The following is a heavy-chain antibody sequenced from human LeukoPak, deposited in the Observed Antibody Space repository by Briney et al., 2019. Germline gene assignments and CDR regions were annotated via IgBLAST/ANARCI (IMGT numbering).Heavy chain of an antibody. Sequence: SQTLSLTCTVAGGSISSGSYYWSWIRQPAGKGLEWIGRIYTSGSTNYNPSLKSRVTISVDTSKNQFSLKLSSVTAADTAVYYCASQRAVTYYYYMDVWGQGTTVTVSS. CDR1: GGSISSGSYY. J-gene: IGHJ6*03. D-gene: IGHD4-17*01. CDR2: IYTSGST. CDR3: ASQRAVTYYYYMDV. V-gene: IGHV4-61*02.